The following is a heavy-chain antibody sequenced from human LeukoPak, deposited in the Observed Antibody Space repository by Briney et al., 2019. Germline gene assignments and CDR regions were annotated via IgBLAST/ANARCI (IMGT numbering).Heavy chain of an antibody. J-gene: IGHJ6*03. D-gene: IGHD3-10*01. CDR3: ARETFMVRGVMVVYYYYMDV. CDR2: IIPIFGTA. Sequence: GASVKVSCKASGGTFSSYAISWVRQAPGQGLEWMGGIIPIFGTANYAQKFQGRVTITADESTSTAYMELSSLRSEDTAVYYCARETFMVRGVMVVYYYYMDVWGKGTTVTVSS. CDR1: GGTFSSYA. V-gene: IGHV1-69*13.